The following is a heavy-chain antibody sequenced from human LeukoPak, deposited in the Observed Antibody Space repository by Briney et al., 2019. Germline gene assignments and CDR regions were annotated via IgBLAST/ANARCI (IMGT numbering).Heavy chain of an antibody. CDR3: AREGDYYDSSAQFDY. J-gene: IGHJ4*02. CDR2: IHYSGST. V-gene: IGHV4-59*01. Sequence: PSETLSLTCTVSGGSISSYYWSWIRQPPGKGLEWIGYIHYSGSTNYNPSLKSRVTISVDTSKNQFSLKLSSVTAADTAVYYCAREGDYYDSSAQFDYWGQGTLVTVSS. D-gene: IGHD3-22*01. CDR1: GGSISSYY.